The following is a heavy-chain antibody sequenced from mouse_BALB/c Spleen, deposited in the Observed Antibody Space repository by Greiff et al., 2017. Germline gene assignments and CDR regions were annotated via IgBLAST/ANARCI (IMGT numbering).Heavy chain of an antibody. Sequence: VQLKQSGTVLARPGASVKMSCKASGYTFTSYWMHWVKQRPGQGLEWIGAIYPGNSDTSYNQKFKGKAKLTAVTSTSTAYMELSSLTNEDSAVYYGTRSDYLGAMDYWGQGTSVTVSS. CDR1: GYTFTSYW. CDR3: TRSDYLGAMDY. J-gene: IGHJ4*01. CDR2: IYPGNSDT. V-gene: IGHV1-5*01. D-gene: IGHD5-5*01.